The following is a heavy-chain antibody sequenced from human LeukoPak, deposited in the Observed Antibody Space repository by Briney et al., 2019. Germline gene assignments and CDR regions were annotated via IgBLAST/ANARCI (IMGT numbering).Heavy chain of an antibody. D-gene: IGHD3-16*02. CDR2: IIPIFGTA. CDR1: GGTFSSYA. Sequence: SVKVSCKASGGTFSSYAISWVRQAPGQGLEWMGGIIPIFGTANYAQKLQGRVTMTTDTSTSTAYMELRSLRSDDTAVYYCARSPQITFGGVIPDLDYWGQGTLVTVSS. V-gene: IGHV1-69*05. J-gene: IGHJ4*02. CDR3: ARSPQITFGGVIPDLDY.